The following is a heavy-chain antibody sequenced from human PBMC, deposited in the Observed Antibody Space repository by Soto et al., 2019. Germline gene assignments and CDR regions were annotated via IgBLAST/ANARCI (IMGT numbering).Heavy chain of an antibody. CDR2: INAGNGNT. Sequence: QVQLVQSGAEVKKPGASVKVSCKATGYTFTSYAMHWVRQAPGQRLEWMGWINAGNGNTKYSQKFQGRVTITRDTSASTAYMELSSLRSEDTAVYYCARVQLAVYIDYWGQGTLVTVSS. CDR1: GYTFTSYA. V-gene: IGHV1-3*01. J-gene: IGHJ4*02. CDR3: ARVQLAVYIDY. D-gene: IGHD6-13*01.